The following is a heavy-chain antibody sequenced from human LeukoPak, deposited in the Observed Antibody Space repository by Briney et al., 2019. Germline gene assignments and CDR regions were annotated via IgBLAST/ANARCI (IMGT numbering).Heavy chain of an antibody. Sequence: SETLSLTCTVSSGSISYFYWNWIRQPPGKGLEWIGYIHYTGSTNYNPSLKSRVTISADTSKNQFSLKLSSVTAADTAVYYCATYTNRLHYWGQGTLVTVSS. CDR1: SGSISYFY. D-gene: IGHD2-8*01. CDR3: ATYTNRLHY. CDR2: IHYTGST. J-gene: IGHJ4*02. V-gene: IGHV4-59*01.